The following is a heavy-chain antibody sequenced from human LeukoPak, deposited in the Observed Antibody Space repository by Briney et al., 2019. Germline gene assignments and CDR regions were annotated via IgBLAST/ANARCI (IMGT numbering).Heavy chain of an antibody. CDR2: INPSGGST. J-gene: IGHJ4*02. Sequence: GASVKVSCKASGYTFTSYYMHWARQAPGQGLEWMGIINPSGGSTSYAQKFQGRVTMTRDTSTSTVYTELSSLRSEDTAVYYCARDDRLVLDYDILTGSAADYWGQGTLVTVSS. D-gene: IGHD3-9*01. CDR3: ARDDRLVLDYDILTGSAADY. CDR1: GYTFTSYY. V-gene: IGHV1-46*01.